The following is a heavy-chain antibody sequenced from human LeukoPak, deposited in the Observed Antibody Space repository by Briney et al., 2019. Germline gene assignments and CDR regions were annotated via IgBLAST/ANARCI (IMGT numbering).Heavy chain of an antibody. V-gene: IGHV3-30-3*01. Sequence: GGALRLSCAASGFTFSSYAMHWVRQAPGKGLEWVAVISYDGSNKYYADSVKGRFTISRDNSKNTLYLQMNSLRAEDTAVYYCARDGNVDTGMVWGQGTLVTVSS. CDR1: GFTFSSYA. CDR3: ARDGNVDTGMV. D-gene: IGHD5-18*01. CDR2: ISYDGSNK. J-gene: IGHJ4*02.